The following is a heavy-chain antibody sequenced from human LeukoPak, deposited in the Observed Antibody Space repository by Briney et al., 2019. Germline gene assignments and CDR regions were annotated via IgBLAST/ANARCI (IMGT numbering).Heavy chain of an antibody. Sequence: SETLSLTCTVSGGSISSYYWSWIRQPPGKGLEWIGYIYYGGSTNYNPSLKSRVTISVDTSKNQFSLKLSSVTAADTAVYYCARDGRRFTYYYDSSGYNDAFDIWGQGTMVTVSS. CDR3: ARDGRRFTYYYDSSGYNDAFDI. CDR2: IYYGGST. CDR1: GGSISSYY. J-gene: IGHJ3*02. D-gene: IGHD3-22*01. V-gene: IGHV4-59*01.